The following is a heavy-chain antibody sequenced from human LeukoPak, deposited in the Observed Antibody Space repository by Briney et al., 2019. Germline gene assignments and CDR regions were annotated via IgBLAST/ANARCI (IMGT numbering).Heavy chain of an antibody. J-gene: IGHJ4*02. CDR1: GFTFSSYW. Sequence: EGSLRLSCAASGFTFSSYWMHWVRQAPGKGLVWVSRINSDGSSTSYADSVKGRFTISRDNAKNTLYLQMNSLRAEDTAVYYCARIGYCSSTSCYSRYFDYWGQGTLVTVSS. CDR3: ARIGYCSSTSCYSRYFDY. D-gene: IGHD2-2*01. CDR2: INSDGSST. V-gene: IGHV3-74*01.